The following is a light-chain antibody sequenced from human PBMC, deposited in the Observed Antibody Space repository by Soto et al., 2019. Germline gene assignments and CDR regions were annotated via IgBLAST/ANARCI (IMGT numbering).Light chain of an antibody. J-gene: IGKJ5*01. CDR1: QSVSSSY. Sequence: IVLTQSPGTLSLSPGERATLSCRASQSVSSSYLAWYQQKPGQAPRLLISGASSRDTGIPDRFSGSGSGTDFSLSISRLEPEDLSVYYCQQYGSSPFTFGQGKCREMK. CDR2: GAS. CDR3: QQYGSSPFT. V-gene: IGKV3-20*01.